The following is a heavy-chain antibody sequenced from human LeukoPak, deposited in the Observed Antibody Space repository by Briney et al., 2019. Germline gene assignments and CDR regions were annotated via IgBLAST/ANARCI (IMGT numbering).Heavy chain of an antibody. CDR3: ARDYAHYGDYVYFDY. V-gene: IGHV3-11*01. CDR1: GFTFSDYY. CDR2: ISSSGSTI. Sequence: PGGSLRLSCAASGFTFSDYYMSWIRQAPGKGLEWVSYISSSGSTIYYADSVKGRFTISRDNAKNSLYLQMNSLRAEDTAVYYCARDYAHYGDYVYFDYWGQGTLVTVSS. J-gene: IGHJ4*02. D-gene: IGHD4-17*01.